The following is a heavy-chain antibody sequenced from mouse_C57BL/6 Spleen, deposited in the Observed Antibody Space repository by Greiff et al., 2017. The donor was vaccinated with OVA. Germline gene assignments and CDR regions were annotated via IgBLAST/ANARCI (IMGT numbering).Heavy chain of an antibody. V-gene: IGHV1-82*01. D-gene: IGHD1-1*01. CDR3: AFYGSSYEGYFEV. CDR2: IYPGDGDT. Sequence: VQLQQSGPELVKPGASVKISCKASGYAFSSSWMNWVKQRPGKGLEWIGRIYPGDGDTNYNGKFKGKATLTADKSSSTAYMQLSSLTSEDSAVYFCAFYGSSYEGYFEVWGTGTTVTVSS. CDR1: GYAFSSSW. J-gene: IGHJ1*03.